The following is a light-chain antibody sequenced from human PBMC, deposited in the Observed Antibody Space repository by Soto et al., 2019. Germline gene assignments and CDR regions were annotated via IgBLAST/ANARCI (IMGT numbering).Light chain of an antibody. V-gene: IGKV3-15*01. CDR2: DAS. Sequence: EIVMTQSPATLSVSPGERVTLSCRASHSAISNLAWYQQKPGQTPRLLIYDASTRATDIPARFSGSGSGTDFTLTISSLLSEDFAVYYCHQYYKWPLTFGGGTKVDNK. J-gene: IGKJ4*01. CDR1: HSAISN. CDR3: HQYYKWPLT.